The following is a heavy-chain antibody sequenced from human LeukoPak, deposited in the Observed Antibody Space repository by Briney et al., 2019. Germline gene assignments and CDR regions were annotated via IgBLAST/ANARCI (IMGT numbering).Heavy chain of an antibody. CDR3: ARATYDSSAVDAFDI. D-gene: IGHD3-22*01. J-gene: IGHJ3*02. Sequence: PGGSLRVSCAASVCTFSDYFMSWIRQAPARGRDGVAYTNTAGNTIYYPDSMKGRSTLSRDNDKNSLYLQMNTLRAEDTAVYYCARATYDSSAVDAFDIWGQGTMVTVSP. V-gene: IGHV3-11*01. CDR1: VCTFSDYF. CDR2: TNTAGNTI.